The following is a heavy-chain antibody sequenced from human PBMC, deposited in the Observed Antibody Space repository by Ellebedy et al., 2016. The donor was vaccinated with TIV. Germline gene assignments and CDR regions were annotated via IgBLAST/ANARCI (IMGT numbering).Heavy chain of an antibody. Sequence: SETLSLXXTVSGGSISSSSYYWGWIRQPPGKGLEWIGSIYYSGSTYYNPSLKSRVTISVDTSKNQFSLKLSSVTAADTAVYYCARPDSSGYIAYWGQGTLVTVSS. J-gene: IGHJ4*02. CDR3: ARPDSSGYIAY. D-gene: IGHD3-22*01. CDR1: GGSISSSSYY. CDR2: IYYSGST. V-gene: IGHV4-39*01.